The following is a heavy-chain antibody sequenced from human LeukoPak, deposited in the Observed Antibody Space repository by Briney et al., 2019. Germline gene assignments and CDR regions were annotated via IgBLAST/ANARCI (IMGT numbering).Heavy chain of an antibody. Sequence: GGSLRLSCAASGFTFSSYDTHWVRQATGKGLEWVSAIDTAGDTYYPGSVKGRFTISRENAKNSLYLQMNSLRAGDTAVYYCARDKQTGMDVWGQGTTVTVSS. J-gene: IGHJ6*02. V-gene: IGHV3-13*01. CDR3: ARDKQTGMDV. CDR1: GFTFSSYD. CDR2: IDTAGDT.